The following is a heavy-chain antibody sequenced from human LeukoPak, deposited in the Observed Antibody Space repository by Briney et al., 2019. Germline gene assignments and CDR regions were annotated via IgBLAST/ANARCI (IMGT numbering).Heavy chain of an antibody. D-gene: IGHD3-22*01. J-gene: IGHJ4*02. V-gene: IGHV4-59*01. CDR2: IYYSGST. Sequence: SETLSLTCTVSGGSISNYYWSWIRQPPGKGLEWIGYIYYSGSTNYNPPLKSRVTMSLDTSNNQFSLKLSSVTAADTAVYYCARDSSGYRRGSFDYWGQGTLVTVSS. CDR1: GGSISNYY. CDR3: ARDSSGYRRGSFDY.